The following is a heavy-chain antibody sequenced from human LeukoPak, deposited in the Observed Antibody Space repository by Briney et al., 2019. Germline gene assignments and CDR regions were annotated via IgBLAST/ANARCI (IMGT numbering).Heavy chain of an antibody. CDR3: ARVPSDGDFPYY. J-gene: IGHJ4*02. V-gene: IGHV3-53*01. CDR1: GLTVSSNY. D-gene: IGHD4-17*01. Sequence: GGSLRLSCAASGLTVSSNYMSWVRQAPGKGLQWVSVIYSGGSTTYADSVRGRFTISRDNSKNTLYLQMNSLRAEDTAVYYCARVPSDGDFPYYWGQGTLITVSS. CDR2: IYSGGST.